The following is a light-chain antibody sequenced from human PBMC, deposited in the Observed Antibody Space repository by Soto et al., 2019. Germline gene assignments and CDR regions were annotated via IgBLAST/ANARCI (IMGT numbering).Light chain of an antibody. CDR2: AAS. Sequence: DIQLTQSPSFLSASVGDIVTITCRASQGISSNLAWYQQKPGKAPKLLIYAASTLQSGVPSRFSGSGSGTEFTLTISSLQPEDFATYYCQQFNSYPITFGQGTRLEIK. CDR1: QGISSN. J-gene: IGKJ5*01. V-gene: IGKV1-9*01. CDR3: QQFNSYPIT.